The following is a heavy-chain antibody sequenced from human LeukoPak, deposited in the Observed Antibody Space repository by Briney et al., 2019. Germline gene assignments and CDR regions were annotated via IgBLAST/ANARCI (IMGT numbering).Heavy chain of an antibody. J-gene: IGHJ4*02. CDR3: ARRSGWLVGYFDH. V-gene: IGHV4-34*01. CDR1: GGSFSGYY. Sequence: SETLSLTCAVYGGSFSGYYWSWIRQPPGKGLEWIGEINHSGSTNYNPSLKSRVTISVDTSKNQFSLKLSSVTAADTAVYYCARRSGWLVGYFDHWGQGTLVTVSS. D-gene: IGHD6-19*01. CDR2: INHSGST.